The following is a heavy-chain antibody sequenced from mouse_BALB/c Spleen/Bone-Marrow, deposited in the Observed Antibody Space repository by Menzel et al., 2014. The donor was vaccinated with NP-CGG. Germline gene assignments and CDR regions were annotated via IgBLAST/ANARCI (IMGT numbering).Heavy chain of an antibody. CDR3: AREDYYGSSYFDY. J-gene: IGHJ2*01. Sequence: VQRVESGAELMKPGAPVKISCKATGYTFSSYWIEWVKQRPGHGLEWIGEILPGSGSTIYNEKFKGKATFTADTSSNTAYMQLSSLTSEDSAVYYCAREDYYGSSYFDYWGQGTTLTVSS. V-gene: IGHV1-9*01. D-gene: IGHD1-1*01. CDR1: GYTFSSYW. CDR2: ILPGSGST.